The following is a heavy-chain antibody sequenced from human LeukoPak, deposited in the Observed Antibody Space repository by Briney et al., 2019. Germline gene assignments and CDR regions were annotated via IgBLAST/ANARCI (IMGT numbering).Heavy chain of an antibody. Sequence: ASVKVSCKASGYTFTSYDINWVRQAPGQGLEWMGWINTNTGNPTYAQGFTGRFVFSLDTSVSTAYLQISSLKAEDTAVYYCAGIAAAPTDWFDPWGQGTLVTVSS. CDR3: AGIAAAPTDWFDP. CDR1: GYTFTSYD. V-gene: IGHV7-4-1*02. CDR2: INTNTGNP. J-gene: IGHJ5*02. D-gene: IGHD6-13*01.